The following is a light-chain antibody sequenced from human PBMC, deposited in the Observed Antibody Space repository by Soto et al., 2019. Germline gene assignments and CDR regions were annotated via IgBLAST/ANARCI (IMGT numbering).Light chain of an antibody. Sequence: EIVLTQSPGTLSLSPGERATLSCRASESVSSSFLAWYQQRPGQAPRLLMYGASSRATGISDRFSGSGSGTDFTLTIRRLEPEDFAVYYCQQYDSSSFTFGPGTKVDIK. CDR2: GAS. V-gene: IGKV3-20*01. J-gene: IGKJ3*01. CDR3: QQYDSSSFT. CDR1: ESVSSSF.